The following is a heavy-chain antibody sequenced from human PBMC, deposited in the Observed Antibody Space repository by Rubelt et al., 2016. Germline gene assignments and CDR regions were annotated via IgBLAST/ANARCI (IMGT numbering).Heavy chain of an antibody. V-gene: IGHV3-7*04. CDR2: VNQAGSDK. D-gene: IGHD6-19*01. J-gene: IGHJ3*02. Sequence: EVQLVESGGGLVQPGGSLRLSCAASGFTFSSYWMSWVRQAPGNGLEWVADVNQAGSDKPYVESVKGRITASRDHAKNSRYLQMNSLRAEDTAVDYCAREATVAGTDDAFDIWGQGTMVTVSS. CDR1: GFTFSSYW. CDR3: AREATVAGTDDAFDI.